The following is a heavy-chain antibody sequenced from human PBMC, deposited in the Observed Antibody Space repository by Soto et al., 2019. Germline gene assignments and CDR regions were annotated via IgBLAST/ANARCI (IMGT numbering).Heavy chain of an antibody. J-gene: IGHJ6*02. CDR2: ISGSGGST. V-gene: IGHV3-23*01. CDR1: GFTFSSYA. D-gene: IGHD6-13*01. Sequence: EVQLLESGGGLVQPGGSLRLSCAASGFTFSSYAMSWVRQAPGKGLEWVSAISGSGGSTYYADSVKGRFTISRDNSKNTLYLQMNSLRAEDTAVYYCAKGAAAGTVYYYGMDVWGQGTTVTVSS. CDR3: AKGAAAGTVYYYGMDV.